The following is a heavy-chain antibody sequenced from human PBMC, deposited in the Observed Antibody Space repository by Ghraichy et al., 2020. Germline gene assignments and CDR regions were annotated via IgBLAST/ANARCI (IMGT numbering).Heavy chain of an antibody. J-gene: IGHJ4*02. V-gene: IGHV1-18*04. Sequence: ASVKVSCKASGYTFTSYGISWVRQAPGQGLEWMGWISAYNGNTNYAQKLQGRVTMTTYTSTSTAYMELRSLRSDDTAVYYCAREPSIAAAGIGAIFDYWGQGTLVTVSS. CDR1: GYTFTSYG. CDR2: ISAYNGNT. D-gene: IGHD6-13*01. CDR3: AREPSIAAAGIGAIFDY.